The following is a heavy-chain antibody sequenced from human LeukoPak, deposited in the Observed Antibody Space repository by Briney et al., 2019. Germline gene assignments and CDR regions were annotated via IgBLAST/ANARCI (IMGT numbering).Heavy chain of an antibody. CDR3: ARSTSGTFDY. V-gene: IGHV3-48*01. D-gene: IGHD6-13*01. J-gene: IGHJ4*02. Sequence: GGSLRLSCAASGFTFSIYSMNWVRQAPGKGLEWVSYITSDRRTISYADPVKGRFTISRDNDKRLLYLQMDSLRAGDTAIYYCARSTSGTFDYWGQGMLVTVSS. CDR2: ITSDRRTI. CDR1: GFTFSIYS.